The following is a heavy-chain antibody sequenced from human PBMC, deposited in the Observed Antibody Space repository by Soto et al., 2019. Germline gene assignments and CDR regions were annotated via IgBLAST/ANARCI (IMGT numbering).Heavy chain of an antibody. CDR2: IYSGGST. D-gene: IGHD4-17*01. V-gene: IGHV3-66*04. J-gene: IGHJ4*02. CDR1: GFTVSSNY. Sequence: EVQLVESGGGLVQPGGSLRLSCAASGFTVSSNYMSWVRQAPGKGLEWVSVIYSGGSTYYADSVKGRFTISRDNSKNTLYLQMNSLRAEDTAVYYCARQTTTVTTYEEIDYWGQGTLVTVPS. CDR3: ARQTTTVTTYEEIDY.